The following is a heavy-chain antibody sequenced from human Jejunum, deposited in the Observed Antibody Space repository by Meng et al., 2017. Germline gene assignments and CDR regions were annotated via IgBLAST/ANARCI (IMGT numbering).Heavy chain of an antibody. V-gene: IGHV3-33*01. J-gene: IGHJ4*02. D-gene: IGHD5-24*01. CDR1: GFGFDTYG. CDR2: IWHDGSNI. CDR3: ARANYGAGTWYFDK. Sequence: GGSLRLSCETSGFGFDTYGMHWLRQAAGKGLEWVAVIWHDGSNIYYADSVKGRFTISRDNSKNTLYLQMNNLRADDTAFYYCARANYGAGTWYFDKRGQSTQVTVSS.